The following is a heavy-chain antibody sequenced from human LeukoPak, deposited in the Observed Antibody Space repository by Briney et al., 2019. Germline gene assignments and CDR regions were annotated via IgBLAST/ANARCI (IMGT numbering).Heavy chain of an antibody. V-gene: IGHV3-30*18. J-gene: IGHJ4*02. Sequence: GGSLRLSCAASGFTFSSYGMHWVRQAPGKGLEWVAVISYDGSNKYYADSVKGRFTISRDNSKNTLYLQMNSLRAEDTAVYYCAQGHFDYWGQGTLVTVSS. CDR1: GFTFSSYG. CDR2: ISYDGSNK. CDR3: AQGHFDY.